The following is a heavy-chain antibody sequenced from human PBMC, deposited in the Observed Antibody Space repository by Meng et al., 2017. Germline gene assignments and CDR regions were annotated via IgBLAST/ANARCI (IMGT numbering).Heavy chain of an antibody. CDR1: GFTFSSYA. CDR3: ASMGY. Sequence: QVQAVESGGGVVQPGRSLRLSCAASGFTFSSYAMHWVRQAPGKGLEWVAVISYDGSNKYYADSVKGRFTISRDNSKNTLYLQMNSLRAEDTAVYYCASMGYWGQGTLVTVSS. D-gene: IGHD3-10*01. J-gene: IGHJ4*02. CDR2: ISYDGSNK. V-gene: IGHV3-30*01.